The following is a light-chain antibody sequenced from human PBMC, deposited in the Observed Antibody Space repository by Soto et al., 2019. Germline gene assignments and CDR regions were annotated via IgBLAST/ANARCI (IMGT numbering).Light chain of an antibody. CDR2: GAS. CDR1: QSVSGN. V-gene: IGKV3-20*01. CDR3: QQYGSSPA. J-gene: IGKJ5*01. Sequence: EIVLTHSPATLSLSPWEIATLSCRASQSVSGNLAWYQQKPGQAPRLLIYGASSRATGIPDRFSGSGSGTDFTLTISRLEPEDFAVYYCQQYGSSPAFGQGTRLEIK.